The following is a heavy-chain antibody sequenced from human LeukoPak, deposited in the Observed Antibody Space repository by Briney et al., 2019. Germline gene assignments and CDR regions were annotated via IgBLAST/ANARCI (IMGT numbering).Heavy chain of an antibody. Sequence: GGSLRLSCAASGFTFSSYGMHWVRQAPGKGLEWVAVIWYDGGNKYYADSVKGRFTISRDNSKNTLYLQMNSLRAEDTAVYYCAKEGPSSGWIYYFDYWGQGTLVTVSS. CDR1: GFTFSSYG. CDR3: AKEGPSSGWIYYFDY. J-gene: IGHJ4*02. V-gene: IGHV3-33*06. D-gene: IGHD6-19*01. CDR2: IWYDGGNK.